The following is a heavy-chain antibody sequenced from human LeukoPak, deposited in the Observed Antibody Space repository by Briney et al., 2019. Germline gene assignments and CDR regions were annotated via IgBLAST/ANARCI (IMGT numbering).Heavy chain of an antibody. CDR1: GFTFSSYA. CDR3: AKHGGGTYSVLDS. CDR2: ISGGGVDT. J-gene: IGHJ4*02. Sequence: SEGSLRLSCATSGFTFSSYAMSWVRQAPGKGLEWVSVISGGGVDTDHADSVKGRFTVSRDKSKKTVYLQMISLRAEDTAIYYCAKHGGGTYSVLDSWGQGTLVTVSS. V-gene: IGHV3-23*01. D-gene: IGHD1-26*01.